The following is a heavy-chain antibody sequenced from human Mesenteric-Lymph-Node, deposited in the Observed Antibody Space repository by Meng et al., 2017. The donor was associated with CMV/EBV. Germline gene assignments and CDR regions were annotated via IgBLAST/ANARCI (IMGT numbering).Heavy chain of an antibody. V-gene: IGHV1-18*01. CDR1: GYSFTSYG. D-gene: IGHD3-9*01. Sequence: ASVKVSCKASGYSFTSYGISWVRQAPGQGLEWMGWISPYNGNTDYAQKLQGRVAMTSDTSTNTAYMELRSLKSDDTAFYYCGRVSTFLTYYDILTGYYFFDYWGQGTLVTVS. CDR2: ISPYNGNT. J-gene: IGHJ4*02. CDR3: GRVSTFLTYYDILTGYYFFDY.